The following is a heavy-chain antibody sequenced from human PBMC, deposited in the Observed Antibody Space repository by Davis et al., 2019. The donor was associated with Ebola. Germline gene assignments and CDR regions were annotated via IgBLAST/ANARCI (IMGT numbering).Heavy chain of an antibody. CDR3: AREWSGSLGPFDY. CDR2: INAGNGNT. V-gene: IGHV1-3*01. Sequence: AASVKVSCKASGYTFSSYAMHWVRQAPGQRLEWMGWINAGNGNTKYSQKFQGRVTITRDTSASTAYMELSSLRSEDTAVYYCAREWSGSLGPFDYWGQGTLVTVSS. J-gene: IGHJ4*02. CDR1: GYTFSSYA. D-gene: IGHD3-3*01.